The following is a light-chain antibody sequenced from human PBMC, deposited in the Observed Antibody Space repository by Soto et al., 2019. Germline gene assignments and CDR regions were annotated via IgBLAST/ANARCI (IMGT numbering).Light chain of an antibody. CDR1: SSDVGRYNY. Sequence: QSALAQPASVSGSPGQSITISCTGTSSDVGRYNYVSWFQQHPGKAPKLMIFDVSNWPSGVSDRFSGSKSGNTASLTIYGLQAEDEADYYCSSFTSSSTFVFGTGTKLTVL. CDR3: SSFTSSSTFV. V-gene: IGLV2-14*01. J-gene: IGLJ1*01. CDR2: DVS.